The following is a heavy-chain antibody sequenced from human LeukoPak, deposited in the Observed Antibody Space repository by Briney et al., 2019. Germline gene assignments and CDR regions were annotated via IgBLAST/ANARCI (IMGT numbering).Heavy chain of an antibody. J-gene: IGHJ4*02. V-gene: IGHV3-7*01. D-gene: IGHD5-18*01. CDR2: IRHDGSEK. CDR3: ARGGSRQYNF. CDR1: GFTFSSYA. Sequence: GGSLRLSCAASGFTFSSYAMSWVRQAPGKGLEWVANIRHDGSEKYYVDSVKGRFTISRDNAKDSLYLQMNSLRVEDTAVYYCARGGSRQYNFWGQGTLVTVSS.